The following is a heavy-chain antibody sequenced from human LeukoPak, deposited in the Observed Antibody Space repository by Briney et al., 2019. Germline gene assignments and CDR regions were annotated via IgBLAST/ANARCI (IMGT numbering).Heavy chain of an antibody. CDR1: GVSISGYY. CDR2: IFYRESFSYGGTT. V-gene: IGHV4-59*05. Sequence: SETLSLTCTVSGVSISGYYGIGIRQPPGRSLEYIGSIFYRESFSYGGTTFYNPSLQSRVTISVDTSKNAFSLRLSSVTAADTAVYYCARQISGNRDHWGQGTLVTVSS. J-gene: IGHJ4*02. D-gene: IGHD3-10*01. CDR3: ARQISGNRDH.